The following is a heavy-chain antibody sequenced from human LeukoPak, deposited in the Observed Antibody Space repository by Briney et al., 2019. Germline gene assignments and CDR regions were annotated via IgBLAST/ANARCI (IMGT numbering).Heavy chain of an antibody. CDR3: ARTHDSSGYTYYYYGMDV. Sequence: ASVTVSCKVSGYTLTELSMHWVRQAPGKGLEWMGGFDPEGGETIYAQKFQGRVTMTEDTSTDTAYMELSSLRSEDTAVYYCARTHDSSGYTYYYYGMDVWGQGTTVTVSS. J-gene: IGHJ6*02. V-gene: IGHV1-24*01. D-gene: IGHD3-22*01. CDR1: GYTLTELS. CDR2: FDPEGGET.